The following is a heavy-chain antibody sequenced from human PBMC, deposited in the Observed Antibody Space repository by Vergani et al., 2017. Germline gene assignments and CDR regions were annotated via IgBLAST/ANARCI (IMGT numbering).Heavy chain of an antibody. CDR2: IYYSGST. D-gene: IGHD1-26*01. CDR1: GGSISSSSYY. V-gene: IGHV4-39*01. J-gene: IGHJ4*02. CDR3: AKSKWELTALSSPLFDY. Sequence: QLQLQESGPGLVKPSETLSLTCTVSGGSISSSSYYWDWIRQPPGKGLQWIGSIYYSGSTYYNPSLKSRVTISVDTSKNQFSLKLTSVTAADTAVYYCAKSKWELTALSSPLFDYWGQGTLVTVSS.